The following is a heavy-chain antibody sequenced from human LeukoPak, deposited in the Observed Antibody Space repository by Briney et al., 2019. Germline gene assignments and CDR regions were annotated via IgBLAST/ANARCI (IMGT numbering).Heavy chain of an antibody. V-gene: IGHV4-34*01. CDR1: GGSFSGYY. Sequence: PSETLSLTCAVYGGSFSGYYWSWIRQPPGKGLEWIGEINHSGSTNYNPSLKSRVTISVDTSKNQFSLKLSSVTAADTAVYYCARVILRGRYNGYSSSWYLDYWGQGTLVTVSS. J-gene: IGHJ4*02. CDR3: ARVILRGRYNGYSSSWYLDY. D-gene: IGHD6-13*01. CDR2: INHSGST.